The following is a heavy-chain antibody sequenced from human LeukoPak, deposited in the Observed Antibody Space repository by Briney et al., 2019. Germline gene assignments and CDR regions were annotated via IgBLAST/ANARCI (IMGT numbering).Heavy chain of an antibody. J-gene: IGHJ4*02. D-gene: IGHD3-22*01. V-gene: IGHV3-23*01. CDR3: GKTTVGYSSGRYPGWPVDY. CDR1: GFPFNNYA. CDR2: IFRSGGSA. Sequence: GGSLRLSCEASGFPFNNYAMFWVRAAPGKGLEWIAGIFRSGGSAHYADSVKGRFTISRDNSKNTVYLQVDSLRVEDTAVYYCGKTTVGYSSGRYPGWPVDYWGQEALVTVSS.